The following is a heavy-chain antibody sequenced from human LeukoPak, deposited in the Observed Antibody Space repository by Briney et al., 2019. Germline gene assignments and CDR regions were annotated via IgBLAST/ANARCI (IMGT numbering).Heavy chain of an antibody. J-gene: IGHJ2*01. D-gene: IGHD2/OR15-2a*01. Sequence: PGGSLRLSCAASGFTFSSYGMHWVRQAPGKGLEWVAAKWYDGSNKYYPDSVQGRFTIPRDNSKNTLYLQVNSLRAEDTAVYYCARDRSMSGWYIDLWGRGTLVTVSS. CDR2: KWYDGSNK. CDR3: ARDRSMSGWYIDL. CDR1: GFTFSSYG. V-gene: IGHV3-33*01.